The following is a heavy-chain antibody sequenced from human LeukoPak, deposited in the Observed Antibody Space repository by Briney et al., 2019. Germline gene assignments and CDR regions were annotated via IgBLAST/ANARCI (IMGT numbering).Heavy chain of an antibody. Sequence: GGSLRLSCVTSGFPFSTYSMNWVRQAPGKGLEWFSYITSTSDTIYYADSVKGRFTISRDNAKNSLYLQMNSLRAGDTAVYYCASFPWDLRPTWGQGTLVSVAS. CDR1: GFPFSTYS. D-gene: IGHD1-26*01. V-gene: IGHV3-48*01. J-gene: IGHJ4*02. CDR2: ITSTSDTI. CDR3: ASFPWDLRPT.